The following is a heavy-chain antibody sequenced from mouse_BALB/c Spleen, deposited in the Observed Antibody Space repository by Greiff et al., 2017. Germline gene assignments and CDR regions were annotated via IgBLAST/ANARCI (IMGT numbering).Heavy chain of an antibody. CDR3: GRGGEYDDAWFAY. Sequence: EVQGVESGGGLVQPGGSRKLSCAASGFTFSSFGMHWVRQAPEKGLEWVAYISSGSSTIYYADTVKGRFTISRDNPKNTLFLQMTSLRSEDTAMYYCGRGGEYDDAWFAYWGQGTLVTVSA. J-gene: IGHJ3*01. D-gene: IGHD2-4*01. CDR1: GFTFSSFG. CDR2: ISSGSSTI. V-gene: IGHV5-17*02.